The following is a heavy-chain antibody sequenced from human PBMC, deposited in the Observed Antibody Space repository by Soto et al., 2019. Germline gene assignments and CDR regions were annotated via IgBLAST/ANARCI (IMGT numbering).Heavy chain of an antibody. CDR2: IYWDDDK. CDR1: GFSLSTSGVG. Sequence: QITLKESGPTLVKPTQTLTLTCTFSGFSLSTSGVGVGWIRQPPGKALEWLALIYWDDDKRYSPSLKSRRTISRDTSKSQVTLTMTTMDPLDTDTYSCAHSAQGYSMAVRVRGTTVTVTS. J-gene: IGHJ6*02. V-gene: IGHV2-5*02. CDR3: AHSAQGYSMAV.